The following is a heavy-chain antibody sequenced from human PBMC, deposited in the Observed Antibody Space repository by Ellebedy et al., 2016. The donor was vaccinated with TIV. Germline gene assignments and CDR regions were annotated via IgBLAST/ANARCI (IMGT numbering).Heavy chain of an antibody. CDR1: GFLLNTVAVG. D-gene: IGHD2-15*01. V-gene: IGHV2-5*01. Sequence: SGPTLVKPTQTLTLTCSFSGFLLNTVAVGVGWIRQPPGKALEWLTLIYSNDAKRYSPSLNSRLTITKDTSKDQVVLTMTNFDPVDTATYYYVHRMGGCSGGSCYGFDWFDSWGQGILVTVSS. CDR3: VHRMGGCSGGSCYGFDWFDS. J-gene: IGHJ5*01. CDR2: IYSNDAK.